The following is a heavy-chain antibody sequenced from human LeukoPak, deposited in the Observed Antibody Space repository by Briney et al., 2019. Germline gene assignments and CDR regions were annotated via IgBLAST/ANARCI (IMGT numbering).Heavy chain of an antibody. Sequence: PSETLSLTCTVSGGSISSSSYYWGWIRQPPGKGLEWIGSIYYSGSTYYNPSLKSRVTISVDTSKNQFSLKLCSVTAADTAVYFCARHQSGSYQAYFDYWGQGTLVTVSS. J-gene: IGHJ4*02. CDR2: IYYSGST. D-gene: IGHD1-26*01. V-gene: IGHV4-39*01. CDR3: ARHQSGSYQAYFDY. CDR1: GGSISSSSYY.